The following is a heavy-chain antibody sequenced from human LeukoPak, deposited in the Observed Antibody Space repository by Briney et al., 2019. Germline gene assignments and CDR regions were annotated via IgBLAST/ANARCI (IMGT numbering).Heavy chain of an antibody. J-gene: IGHJ4*02. D-gene: IGHD1-26*01. Sequence: GGSLRLSCAASGFTFSSYSMNWVRRAPGKGLEWVSYISSSSSTIYYADSVKGRFTISRDNAKNSLYLQMNSLRAEDTAVYYCAIIYLIVGATTFDYWGQGTLVTVSS. CDR2: ISSSSSTI. V-gene: IGHV3-48*01. CDR3: AIIYLIVGATTFDY. CDR1: GFTFSSYS.